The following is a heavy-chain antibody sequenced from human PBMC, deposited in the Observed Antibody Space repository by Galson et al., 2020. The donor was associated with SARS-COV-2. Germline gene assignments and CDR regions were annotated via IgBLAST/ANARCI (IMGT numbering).Heavy chain of an antibody. CDR3: ARDTAVAGTAGRVAFDI. Sequence: GGSLRLSCAASGFTVSSNYMSWVRQAPGKGLEWVSVIYSGGSTYYADSVKGRFTISRDNSKNTLYLQMNSLRAEDTAVYYCARDTAVAGTAGRVAFDIWGQGTMVTVSS. D-gene: IGHD6-19*01. J-gene: IGHJ3*02. CDR2: IYSGGST. V-gene: IGHV3-53*01. CDR1: GFTVSSNY.